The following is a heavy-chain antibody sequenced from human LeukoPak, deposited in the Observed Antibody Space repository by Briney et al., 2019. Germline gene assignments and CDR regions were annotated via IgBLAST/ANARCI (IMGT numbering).Heavy chain of an antibody. CDR1: GVSVSSGDYY. J-gene: IGHJ5*02. D-gene: IGHD3-22*01. Sequence: PSETLSLTCTVSGVSVSSGDYYWSWIRQHPGKGLQWIGHIFYSGNTHYNPSLKSRVTISVDTSKNQFSLKLSSVTAADTAVYYCARDRNYYDSSGYYQGWFDPWGQGTLVTVSS. CDR2: IFYSGNT. CDR3: ARDRNYYDSSGYYQGWFDP. V-gene: IGHV4-61*08.